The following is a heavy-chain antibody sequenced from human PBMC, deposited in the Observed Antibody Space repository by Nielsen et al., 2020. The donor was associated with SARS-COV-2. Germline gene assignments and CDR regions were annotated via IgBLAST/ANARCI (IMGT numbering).Heavy chain of an antibody. CDR3: AKERGDYDFWSGYYSDDYLDV. V-gene: IGHV3-23*01. CDR2: ISGSGGSI. Sequence: GGSLRLSCAASGFTFSSYAMSWVRQAPGKGLEWVSAISGSGGSIYYADSVKGRFTISRDNAKNSLYLQMNSLRAEDTALYYCAKERGDYDFWSGYYSDDYLDVWGKGTTVTVSS. CDR1: GFTFSSYA. J-gene: IGHJ6*03. D-gene: IGHD3-3*01.